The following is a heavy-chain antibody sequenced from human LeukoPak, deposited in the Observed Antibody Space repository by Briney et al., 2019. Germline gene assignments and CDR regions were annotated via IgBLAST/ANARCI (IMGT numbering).Heavy chain of an antibody. CDR2: IYYSGST. J-gene: IGHJ4*02. V-gene: IGHV4-59*01. D-gene: IGHD4-23*01. CDR1: GGSISSYY. Sequence: SETLSLTCTVSGGSISSYYWSWIRQPPGKGLEWIGYIYYSGSTNYNPSLKSRVTISVDTSKNQFSLKLSSATAADTAVYYCARASARWELIFDYWGQGTLVTVSS. CDR3: ARASARWELIFDY.